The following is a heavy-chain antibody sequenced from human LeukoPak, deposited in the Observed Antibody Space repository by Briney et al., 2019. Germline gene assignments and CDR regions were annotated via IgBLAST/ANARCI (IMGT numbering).Heavy chain of an antibody. J-gene: IGHJ4*02. D-gene: IGHD5-18*01. CDR3: AKATRGSAMVMASSNYFDY. V-gene: IGHV3-23*01. Sequence: GGSLRLSCAASGFTFSSYAMSWVRQAPGKGLEWVSAISGSGGSTYYADSVKGRFTTSRDNSKNTLYLQMNSLRAEDTAVYYCAKATRGSAMVMASSNYFDYWGQGTLVTVSS. CDR1: GFTFSSYA. CDR2: ISGSGGST.